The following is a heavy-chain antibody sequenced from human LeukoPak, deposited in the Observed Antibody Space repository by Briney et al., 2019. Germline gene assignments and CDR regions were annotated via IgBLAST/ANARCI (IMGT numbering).Heavy chain of an antibody. V-gene: IGHV4-39*07. CDR1: GGSISSSSYY. Sequence: PSETLSLTCTVSGGSISSSSYYWGWIRQPPGKGLEWIGSIYYSGSTYYNPSLKSRVTISVDTSKNQFSLKLSSVTAADTAVYYCARAAGGSYLVFYFDYWGQGTLVTVSS. D-gene: IGHD1-26*01. CDR2: IYYSGST. CDR3: ARAAGGSYLVFYFDY. J-gene: IGHJ4*02.